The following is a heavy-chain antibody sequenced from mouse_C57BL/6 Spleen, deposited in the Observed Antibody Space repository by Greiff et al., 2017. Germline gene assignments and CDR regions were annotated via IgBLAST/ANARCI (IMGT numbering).Heavy chain of an antibody. CDR3: ARWITTVVGYFDV. CDR1: GYTFTSYG. J-gene: IGHJ1*03. D-gene: IGHD1-1*01. Sequence: QVQLQQSGAELARPGASVKLSCKASGYTFTSYGISWVKQRTGQGLEWIGEIYPRSGNTYYNEKFKGKAALTADKSSSTAYMELRSLTSEDSAVYFCARWITTVVGYFDVWGTGTTVTVSS. V-gene: IGHV1-81*01. CDR2: IYPRSGNT.